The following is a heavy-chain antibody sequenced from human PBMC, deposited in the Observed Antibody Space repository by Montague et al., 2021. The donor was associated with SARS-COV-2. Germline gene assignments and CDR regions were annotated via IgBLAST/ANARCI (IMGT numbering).Heavy chain of an antibody. Sequence: SETLSLTCAVYGGSFSGYYCTWILQPPGKGLEWSVEINHSGSTNXNPSLKSRLTILLGTTTDQFSLKLRSAIAADTAVYYCAGGQPAGITFGGIISYGLDVWGQGATVTVSS. D-gene: IGHD3-16*02. CDR1: GGSFSGYY. CDR2: INHSGST. V-gene: IGHV4-34*01. J-gene: IGHJ6*02. CDR3: AGGQPAGITFGGIISYGLDV.